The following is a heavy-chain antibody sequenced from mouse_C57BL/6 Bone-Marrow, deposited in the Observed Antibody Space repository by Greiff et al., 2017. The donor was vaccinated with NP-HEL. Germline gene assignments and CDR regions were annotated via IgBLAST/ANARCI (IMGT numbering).Heavy chain of an antibody. V-gene: IGHV5-6*01. D-gene: IGHD1-1*01. CDR1: GFTFSSYG. CDR3: ARHTRHGYYGSSYFDY. J-gene: IGHJ2*01. CDR2: ISSGGSYT. Sequence: EVQVVESGGDLVKPGGSLKLSCAASGFTFSSYGMSWVRQTPDTRLEWVATISSGGSYTYYPASVKGRFTISRDNAKNTLYLQMSSLKSEDTAMYYCARHTRHGYYGSSYFDYWGQGTTLTVSS.